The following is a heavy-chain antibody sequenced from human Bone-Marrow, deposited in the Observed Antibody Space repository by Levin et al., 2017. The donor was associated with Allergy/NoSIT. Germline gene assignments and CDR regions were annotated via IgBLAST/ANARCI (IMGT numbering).Heavy chain of an antibody. CDR2: IKQDGSEK. D-gene: IGHD6-13*01. Sequence: GGSLRLSCAASGFTFSSYWMSWVRQAPGKGPEWVANIKQDGSEKYYVDSVKGRFTISRDNAKNSLYLQMNSLRAEDTAVYYCASGAGHNISRYRSFDYWGQGTLVTVSS. J-gene: IGHJ4*02. CDR3: ASGAGHNISRYRSFDY. V-gene: IGHV3-7*01. CDR1: GFTFSSYW.